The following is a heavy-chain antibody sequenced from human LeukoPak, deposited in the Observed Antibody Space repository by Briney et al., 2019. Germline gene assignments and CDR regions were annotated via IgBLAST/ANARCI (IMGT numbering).Heavy chain of an antibody. CDR1: GGSFSGHY. CDR2: INHGGST. D-gene: IGHD6-13*01. J-gene: IGHJ4*02. Sequence: SETLSLTCAVSGGSFSGHYWNWIRQPPGKGLEWIGEINHGGSTNYNPSLKSRVTISADTSQNQFSLRLSSVTAADTAVYYCARGRYVTTRGGAAAGFLDYWGQGTLVTVST. V-gene: IGHV4-34*01. CDR3: ARGRYVTTRGGAAAGFLDY.